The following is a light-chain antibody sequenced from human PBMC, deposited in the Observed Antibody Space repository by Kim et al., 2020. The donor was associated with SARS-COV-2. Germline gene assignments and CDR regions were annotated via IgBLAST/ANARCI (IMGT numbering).Light chain of an antibody. J-gene: IGKJ1*01. CDR2: GAS. CDR1: QGISSA. Sequence: SASIGDGVTITCRASQGISSALAWYQQKPGKAPKLVIYGASNLESAVPSRFSGSGSGTEFTLTITSLQPDDVATYYCQQYSIYWTFGQGTKVDIK. CDR3: QQYSIYWT. V-gene: IGKV1-13*02.